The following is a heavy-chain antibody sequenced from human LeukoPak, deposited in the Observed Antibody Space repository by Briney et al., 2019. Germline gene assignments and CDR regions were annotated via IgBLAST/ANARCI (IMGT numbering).Heavy chain of an antibody. J-gene: IGHJ3*02. CDR1: GYTFTSYD. Sequence: ASVKVSCKASGYTFTSYDINWVRQAPGQGLEWMGWINPNSGGTNYAQKFQGRVTMTRDTSISTAYMELSRLRSDDTAVYYCAREGPDTIFGVVIRAFDIWGQGTMVTVSS. V-gene: IGHV1-2*02. CDR2: INPNSGGT. CDR3: AREGPDTIFGVVIRAFDI. D-gene: IGHD3-3*01.